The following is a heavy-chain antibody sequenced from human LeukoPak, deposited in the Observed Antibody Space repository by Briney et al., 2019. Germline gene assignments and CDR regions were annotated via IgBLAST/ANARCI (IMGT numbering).Heavy chain of an antibody. V-gene: IGHV1-2*06. CDR2: INPNSGGT. CDR1: GYTFTGDY. CDR3: ARGWNSSGYY. Sequence: ASVKVSCKASGYTFTGDYMHWVRQAPGQGLEWMGRINPNSGGTNYVQKFQGRVTMTRDTSIRTAYMELSRLRSDDTAVYYCARGWNSSGYYWGQGTLVTVSS. J-gene: IGHJ4*02. D-gene: IGHD3-22*01.